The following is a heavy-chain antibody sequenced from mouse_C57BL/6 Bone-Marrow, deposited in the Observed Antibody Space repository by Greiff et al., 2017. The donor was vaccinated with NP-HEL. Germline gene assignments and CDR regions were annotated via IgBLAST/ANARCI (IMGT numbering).Heavy chain of an antibody. V-gene: IGHV1-82*01. Sequence: VQLQQSGPELVKPGASVKISCKASGYAFSSSWMNWVKQRPGKGLEWIGRIYPGDGDTNYNGKFKGKATLTADKSSSTAYMQLSSLTSEDSAVYFCARGYYGNYYWGQGTTLTVSS. CDR1: GYAFSSSW. CDR2: IYPGDGDT. D-gene: IGHD2-1*01. J-gene: IGHJ2*01. CDR3: ARGYYGNYY.